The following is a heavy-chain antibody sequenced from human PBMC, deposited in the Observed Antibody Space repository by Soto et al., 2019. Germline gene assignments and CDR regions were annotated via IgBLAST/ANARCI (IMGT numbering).Heavy chain of an antibody. CDR1: GGSISSGGYY. CDR2: IYYSGST. CDR3: ARFGGSRSEKDYYYYYGLDV. V-gene: IGHV4-31*03. Sequence: HSETLSLTCTVSGGSISSGGYYWSWIRQHPGKGLEWIGYIYYSGSTYYNPSLKSRIIISVDTSKNQFSLKVSSVTAADTAVYYCARFGGSRSEKDYYYYYGLDVWGQGTTVTVSS. D-gene: IGHD3-10*01. J-gene: IGHJ6*02.